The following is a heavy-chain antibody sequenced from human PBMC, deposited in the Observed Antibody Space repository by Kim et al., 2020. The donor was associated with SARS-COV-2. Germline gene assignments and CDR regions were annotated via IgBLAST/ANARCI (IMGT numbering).Heavy chain of an antibody. D-gene: IGHD3-22*01. CDR3: ARHTMIAPRYFDL. CDR2: IYPGDSDT. Sequence: GESLKISRKGSGYSFTSYWIGWVRQMPGKGLEWMGIIYPGDSDTRYSPSFQGQVTISADKSISTAYLQWSSLKASDTAMYYCARHTMIAPRYFDLWGRGTLVTVSS. J-gene: IGHJ2*01. V-gene: IGHV5-51*01. CDR1: GYSFTSYW.